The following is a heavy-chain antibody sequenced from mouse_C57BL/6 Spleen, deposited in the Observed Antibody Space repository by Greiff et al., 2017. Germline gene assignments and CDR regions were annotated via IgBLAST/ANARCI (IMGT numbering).Heavy chain of an antibody. CDR3: AREGIYDGTLAY. CDR2: IYPRSGNT. V-gene: IGHV1-81*01. D-gene: IGHD2-3*01. Sequence: QVQLQQSGAELARPGASVKLSCKASGYTFTSYGISWVKQRTGQGLEWIGEIYPRSGNTYYNEKFKGKATLTADKSSSTAYMELRSLTSEDSAVYFCAREGIYDGTLAYWGQGTLVTVSA. CDR1: GYTFTSYG. J-gene: IGHJ3*01.